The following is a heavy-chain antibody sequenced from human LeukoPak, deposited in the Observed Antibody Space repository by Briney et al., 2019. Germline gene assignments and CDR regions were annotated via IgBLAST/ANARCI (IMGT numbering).Heavy chain of an antibody. CDR3: ARDRGATTWGADFDY. Sequence: GASVKVSCKASGYTFTSYGISWVRQAPGQGLEWMGWISAYNGNTNYAQKLQGRVTMTTDTSTSTAYMELRSLRSDATAVYYCARDRGATTWGADFDYWGQGTLVTVSS. J-gene: IGHJ4*02. CDR1: GYTFTSYG. D-gene: IGHD1-26*01. V-gene: IGHV1-18*01. CDR2: ISAYNGNT.